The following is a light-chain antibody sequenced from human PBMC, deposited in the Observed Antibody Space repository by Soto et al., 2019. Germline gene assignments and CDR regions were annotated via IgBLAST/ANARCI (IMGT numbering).Light chain of an antibody. J-gene: IGKJ5*01. Sequence: EIVMTQSPATLSVSPGERATHSCRASQSISIKLAWYQQKPGQAPRLVIYDTSTRATGIPARFSGSGSGTEFTLTISSLQSEDFAVYYCQQYNNWPPITFGQGTRLQIK. CDR2: DTS. CDR3: QQYNNWPPIT. V-gene: IGKV3-15*01. CDR1: QSISIK.